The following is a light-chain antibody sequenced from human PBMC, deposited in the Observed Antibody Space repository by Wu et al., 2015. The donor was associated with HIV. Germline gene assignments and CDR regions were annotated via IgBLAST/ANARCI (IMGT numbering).Light chain of an antibody. CDR3: QKYNTAPWT. Sequence: TQSPATLSLSPGERATLSCRASQSVGSYLAWYQQKPGKVPKVLIYAASTLQSGAPSRFSGSGSGTDFTLTISSLQPEDVATYYCQKYNTAPWTFGQGTKVEIK. V-gene: IGKV1-27*01. CDR1: QSVGSY. CDR2: AAS. J-gene: IGKJ1*01.